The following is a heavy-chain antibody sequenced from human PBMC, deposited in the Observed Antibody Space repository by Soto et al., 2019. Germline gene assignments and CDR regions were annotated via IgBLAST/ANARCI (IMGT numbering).Heavy chain of an antibody. CDR2: ISGGGGGT. CDR1: GFTFRIYA. V-gene: IGHV3-23*01. CDR3: AKRRRLGVPAALDS. J-gene: IGHJ4*02. Sequence: AGGSLRLSCAASGFTFRIYAMSWVRQAPGKGLEWVSDISGGGGGTYYADSVKGRFTMSRDDSMSTVYLQMNSLRAEDTAVYYCAKRRRLGVPAALDSWGLGTLVTVSS. D-gene: IGHD2-2*01.